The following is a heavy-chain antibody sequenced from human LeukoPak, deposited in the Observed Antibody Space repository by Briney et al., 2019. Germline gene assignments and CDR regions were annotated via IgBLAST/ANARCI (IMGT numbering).Heavy chain of an antibody. Sequence: SETLSLTCTVSGGSISSSSYYWGWIRQPPGKGLEWIGTIYYSGSTYYNPSLKSRVAISVDTSKNQFSLKLSSVTAADTAVYYCASRYDYSNYIDYWGQGTLVTVSS. CDR3: ASRYDYSNYIDY. V-gene: IGHV4-39*01. CDR1: GGSISSSSYY. CDR2: IYYSGST. D-gene: IGHD4-11*01. J-gene: IGHJ4*02.